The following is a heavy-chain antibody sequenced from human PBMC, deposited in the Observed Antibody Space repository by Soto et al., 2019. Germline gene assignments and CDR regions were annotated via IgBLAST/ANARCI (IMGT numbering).Heavy chain of an antibody. CDR3: ARGLYDSGSFYFDF. D-gene: IGHD3-10*01. Sequence: EVQLVESGGGLIQPGGSLRLSCAASGFNFIRKYMIWVRQAPGKGLEWVSILYSGGTTYYADSVKGRFTITRDTSENKLYLQMNSLRAEDTAVYYWARGLYDSGSFYFDFWGQGTLVTVSS. CDR1: GFNFIRKY. V-gene: IGHV3-53*01. J-gene: IGHJ4*02. CDR2: LYSGGTT.